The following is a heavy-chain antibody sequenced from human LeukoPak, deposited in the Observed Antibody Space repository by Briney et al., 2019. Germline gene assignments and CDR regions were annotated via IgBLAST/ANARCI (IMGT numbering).Heavy chain of an antibody. J-gene: IGHJ4*02. CDR1: GFTFRSYG. D-gene: IGHD7-27*01. CDR3: ARDNWGFDY. V-gene: IGHV3-33*01. CDR2: IWYDGSKK. Sequence: GGSLRLSCAASGFTFRSYGMHWVRQAPGKGPEWVAVIWYDGSKKYYADSVKGRLTISRDNSKNTLYLQMNSLRAEDTAVYYCARDNWGFDYWGQGTLVTVSS.